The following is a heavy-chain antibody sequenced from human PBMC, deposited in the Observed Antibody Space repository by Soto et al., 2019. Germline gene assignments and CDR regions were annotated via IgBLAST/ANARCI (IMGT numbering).Heavy chain of an antibody. CDR3: AREGRRRYFDWLPPGGFFY. CDR2: INHSGST. CDR1: GGSFSGYY. Sequence: PSETLSLTCAVYGGSFSGYYWSWIRQPPGKGLEWIGEINHSGSTNYNPSLKSRVTISVDTSKNQFSLELSSVTAADTAVYYCAREGRRRYFDWLPPGGFFYWGQGTLVTVSS. D-gene: IGHD3-9*01. J-gene: IGHJ4*02. V-gene: IGHV4-34*01.